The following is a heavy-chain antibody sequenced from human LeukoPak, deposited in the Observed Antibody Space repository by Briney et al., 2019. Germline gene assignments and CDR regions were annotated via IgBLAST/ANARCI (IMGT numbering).Heavy chain of an antibody. CDR3: ARVYSSYWDAVYYYYMDV. V-gene: IGHV4-39*07. J-gene: IGHJ6*03. CDR2: IYSSGST. Sequence: SETLSLTCTVSGGSISSSSYYWGWIRQPPGKGLEWIGSIYSSGSTYYNPSLKSRVIISVDTSKNQLSLKLSSVTAADTAVYYCARVYSSYWDAVYYYYMDVWGKGTTVTVSS. D-gene: IGHD6-6*01. CDR1: GGSISSSSYY.